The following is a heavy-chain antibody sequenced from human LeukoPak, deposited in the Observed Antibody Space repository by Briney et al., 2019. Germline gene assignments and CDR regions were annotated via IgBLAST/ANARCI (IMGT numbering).Heavy chain of an antibody. Sequence: ASVKVSCKASGGTFSSYAISWVRQAPGQGLEWMGWISAYNGNTNYAQKLQGRVTMTTDTSTSTAYMELRSLRSDDTAVYYCARVGYYGSGSPTVDYWGQGTLVTVSS. CDR1: GGTFSSYA. CDR2: ISAYNGNT. CDR3: ARVGYYGSGSPTVDY. V-gene: IGHV1-18*01. J-gene: IGHJ4*02. D-gene: IGHD3-10*01.